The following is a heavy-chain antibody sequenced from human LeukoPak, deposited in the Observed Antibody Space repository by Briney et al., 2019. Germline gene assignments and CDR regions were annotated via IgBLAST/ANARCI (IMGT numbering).Heavy chain of an antibody. CDR3: ARARERYCSSTSCHARLELVPNWFDP. J-gene: IGHJ5*02. CDR2: IIPIFGTA. V-gene: IGHV1-69*05. CDR1: GGTFSSYA. D-gene: IGHD2-2*01. Sequence: SVKVSCKASGGTFSSYAISCVRQAPGQGLEWMGGIIPIFGTANYAQKFQGRVTITTDESTSTAYMELSSLRSEDTAVYYCARARERYCSSTSCHARLELVPNWFDPWGQGTLVTVSS.